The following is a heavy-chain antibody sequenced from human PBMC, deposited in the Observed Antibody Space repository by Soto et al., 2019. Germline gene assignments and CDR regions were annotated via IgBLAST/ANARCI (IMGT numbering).Heavy chain of an antibody. CDR3: XXXXXXXSGWSYYYGMDV. CDR2: IKQDGSEE. D-gene: IGHD6-19*01. V-gene: IGHV3-7*03. CDR1: GFTFSNYW. Sequence: EVQLVESGGGLVQPGGSLRLSCAASGFTFSNYWMSWVRQAPGKGLEWVANIKQDGSEEYYVDSVKGRFTISRDNAKNSLYLQMSSLRADDTAVYYCXXXXXXXSGWSYYYGMDVWGQGTTVTVSS. J-gene: IGHJ6*02.